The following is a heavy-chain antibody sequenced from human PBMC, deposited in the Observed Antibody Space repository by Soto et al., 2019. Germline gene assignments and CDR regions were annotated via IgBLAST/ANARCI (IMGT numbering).Heavy chain of an antibody. CDR2: IVVGSGNT. J-gene: IGHJ4*02. CDR1: GFTFTSSS. D-gene: IGHD1-26*01. Sequence: GASVKVSCKASGFTFTSSSVQWVRQARGQRLEWIGWIVVGSGNTNYAQKFQERVTITRDMSTSTAYMELSSLRSEDTAVYYCAASLVGATISFDYWGQGTLVTVST. CDR3: AASLVGATISFDY. V-gene: IGHV1-58*01.